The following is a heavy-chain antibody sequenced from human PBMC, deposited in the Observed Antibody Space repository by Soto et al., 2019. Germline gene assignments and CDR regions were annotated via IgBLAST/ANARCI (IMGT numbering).Heavy chain of an antibody. CDR3: ARDRVQMVDGLDV. CDR2: IWYDGINK. V-gene: IGHV3-33*01. CDR1: GFTFSNNG. D-gene: IGHD2-15*01. Sequence: QVQLVESGGGVVQPGRSLRLSCAASGFTFSNNGMHWVRQAPGKGLEWVAGIWYDGINKYYADSVKGRFIISRDNSKNTVYLQMNSLRAEDTAVYYCARDRVQMVDGLDVWGQGTKVTVSS. J-gene: IGHJ6*02.